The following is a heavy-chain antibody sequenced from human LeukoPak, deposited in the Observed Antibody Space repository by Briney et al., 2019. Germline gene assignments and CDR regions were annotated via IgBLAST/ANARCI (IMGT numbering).Heavy chain of an antibody. V-gene: IGHV4-38-2*02. Sequence: PSETLSLTCTVSGYSIGSGYYWGWIRQSPGKGLEWIGSIYHSGSTYYNPSLESRVTISVDTSKNQFSLKLSSVTTADTAVYYCARVWNGDCIDYWGQGTLVTVSS. CDR2: IYHSGST. CDR3: ARVWNGDCIDY. CDR1: GYSIGSGYY. J-gene: IGHJ4*02. D-gene: IGHD2-21*02.